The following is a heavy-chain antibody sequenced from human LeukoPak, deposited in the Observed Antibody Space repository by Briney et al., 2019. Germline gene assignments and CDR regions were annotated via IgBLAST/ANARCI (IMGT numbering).Heavy chain of an antibody. Sequence: GASVKVSCETSGYTFTGYFVFWVRQAPGQGLEWMGIINPTGGATTYGQQFQGRVTMTRDMSTSTIYMELSSLRSEDTAVYYCARVGSVAAVGDYWGQGTLVTVSS. V-gene: IGHV1-46*01. D-gene: IGHD6-19*01. J-gene: IGHJ4*02. CDR1: GYTFTGYF. CDR3: ARVGSVAAVGDY. CDR2: INPTGGAT.